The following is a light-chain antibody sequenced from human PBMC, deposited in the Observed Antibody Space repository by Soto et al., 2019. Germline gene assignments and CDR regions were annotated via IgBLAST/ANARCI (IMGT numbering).Light chain of an antibody. CDR3: QQRSNWPPYT. J-gene: IGKJ2*01. CDR2: DTS. Sequence: IVLKQSPATLSLSPGESAILSCRASQSVSNFLAWYQQKSGQAPRLLIYDTSNSATGIPARVSGSGSGTDFTLTISNLEPEDFGVYYCQQRSNWPPYTFGQGTKVEIK. V-gene: IGKV3-11*01. CDR1: QSVSNF.